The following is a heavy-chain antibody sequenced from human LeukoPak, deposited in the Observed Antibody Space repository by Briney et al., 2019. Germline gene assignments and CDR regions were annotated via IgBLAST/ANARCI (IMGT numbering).Heavy chain of an antibody. Sequence: SETLSLTCAVYGGSFSGYYWSWIRQPPGKGLEWIGEINHSGGTNYNPSLKSRVTISVDTSKNQFSLKLSSVTAADTAVYYCARGLTDIVVVVAATTRFDPWGQGTLVTVSS. CDR1: GGSFSGYY. J-gene: IGHJ5*02. CDR2: INHSGGT. CDR3: ARGLTDIVVVVAATTRFDP. V-gene: IGHV4-34*01. D-gene: IGHD2-15*01.